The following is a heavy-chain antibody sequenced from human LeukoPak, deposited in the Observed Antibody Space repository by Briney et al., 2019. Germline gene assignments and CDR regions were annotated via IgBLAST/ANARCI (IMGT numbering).Heavy chain of an antibody. D-gene: IGHD3-22*01. CDR3: ARSWTTSYYYKSSGIDF. Sequence: ASVTVSCKASGDSFSSYAINWVRQAPGQGLEWMGRLIPILEVANYAQNFQGRVTISADKSTGTAYMELSSLTSEDTAVYYCARSWTTSYYYKSSGIDFWGQGTLVTVPS. V-gene: IGHV1-69*04. CDR2: LIPILEVA. CDR1: GDSFSSYA. J-gene: IGHJ4*02.